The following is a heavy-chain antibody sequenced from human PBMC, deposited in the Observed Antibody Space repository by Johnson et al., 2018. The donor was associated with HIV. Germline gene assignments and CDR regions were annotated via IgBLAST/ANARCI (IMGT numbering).Heavy chain of an antibody. D-gene: IGHD3-22*01. J-gene: IGHJ3*02. CDR3: ARGLGDSSCYTDAFDI. Sequence: VQLVESRGVLVQPGGSLRLSCAASGFTVSSNYMSWVRQAPGKGLEWVSVIYSGGSTYYADSVKGRFTISRDNSKNTLYLQMNSLRAEDTAVYYCARGLGDSSCYTDAFDIWGQGTMVTVSS. CDR2: IYSGGST. V-gene: IGHV3-66*01. CDR1: GFTVSSNY.